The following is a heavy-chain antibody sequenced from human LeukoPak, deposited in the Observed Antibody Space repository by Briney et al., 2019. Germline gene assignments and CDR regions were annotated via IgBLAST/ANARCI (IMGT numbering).Heavy chain of an antibody. CDR1: GFSFDDYA. CDR3: AKDVQMTSNAYYNYFDY. D-gene: IGHD3-22*01. V-gene: IGHV3-9*01. CDR2: ISSNSGGI. J-gene: IGHJ4*02. Sequence: PGGSLRLSCAASGFSFDDYAMHWVRQAPGKGLEWVSGISSNSGGIDYADSVEGRFTISRDNAKNSLYLQMNSLRPEDTAFYYCAKDVQMTSNAYYNYFDYWGQGTLVTVSS.